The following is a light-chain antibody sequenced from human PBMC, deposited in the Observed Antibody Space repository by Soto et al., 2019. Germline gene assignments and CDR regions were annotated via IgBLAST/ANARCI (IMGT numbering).Light chain of an antibody. CDR2: EVR. J-gene: IGLJ3*02. CDR1: MRDVGAYNL. CDR3: SAYTARSTLV. Sequence: QSALTQPASVSGSAGQSITISCSGTMRDVGAYNLVSWYQQHPGTAPKLLLSEVRNRPSGISSRFSGSRSGNTASLTISGLQSEDEGDYYCSAYTARSTLVFGGGTKLTVL. V-gene: IGLV2-14*01.